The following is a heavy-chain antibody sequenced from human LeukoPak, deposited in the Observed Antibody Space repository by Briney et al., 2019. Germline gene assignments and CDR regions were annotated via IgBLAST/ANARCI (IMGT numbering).Heavy chain of an antibody. CDR3: AKDHWQQLVLVY. D-gene: IGHD6-13*01. Sequence: PGRSLRLSCAASGFTFSSYGMHWVRQAPGKGLEGVAVISYDGSNKYYADSVKGRFTISRDNSKNTLYLQMNSLRAEDTAVYYCAKDHWQQLVLVYWGQGTLVTVSS. CDR1: GFTFSSYG. J-gene: IGHJ4*02. CDR2: ISYDGSNK. V-gene: IGHV3-30*18.